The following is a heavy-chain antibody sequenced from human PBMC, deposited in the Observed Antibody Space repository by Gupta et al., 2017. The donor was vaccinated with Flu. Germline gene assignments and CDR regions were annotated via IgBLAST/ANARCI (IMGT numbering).Heavy chain of an antibody. D-gene: IGHD2-15*01. Sequence: VSRINGDGSSISYAESVKGRFSISRDNAKNTLYLQMNSLKAEDTALYYCARVDPNCSGGSCYYWYFDLWGRGTQVTVSS. CDR2: INGDGSSI. V-gene: IGHV3-74*01. CDR3: ARVDPNCSGGSCYYWYFDL. J-gene: IGHJ2*01.